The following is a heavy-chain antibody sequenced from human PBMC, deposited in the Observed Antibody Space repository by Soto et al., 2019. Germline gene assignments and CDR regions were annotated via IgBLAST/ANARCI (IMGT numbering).Heavy chain of an antibody. CDR3: VYSGYDSAVDP. CDR2: IDYSGST. J-gene: IGHJ5*02. CDR1: GGSIPSSSYY. V-gene: IGHV4-39*01. D-gene: IGHD5-12*01. Sequence: QLQLQESGPGLAKPSETLALTCTVSGGSIPSSSYYWGWIRQPPGKGLEWIGSIDYSGSTYYYPSLKSRVTISVDTSKNQFSLKLSSVTAADTAVYYCVYSGYDSAVDPWGQGTLVTVSS.